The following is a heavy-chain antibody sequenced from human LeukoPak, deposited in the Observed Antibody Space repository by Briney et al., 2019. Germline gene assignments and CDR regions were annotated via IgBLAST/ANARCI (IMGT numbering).Heavy chain of an antibody. CDR2: IYTSGGT. CDR1: GGSISSYY. V-gene: IGHV4-4*09. CDR3: AQAPYYYYMDV. J-gene: IGHJ6*03. Sequence: SETLSLTCTVSGGSISSYYWSWIRQPPGKGLEWIGYIYTSGGTNYNPSLKSRVTISVDTSKNQFSLKLSSVTAADTAVYYCAQAPYYYYMDVWGKGTTVTVSS.